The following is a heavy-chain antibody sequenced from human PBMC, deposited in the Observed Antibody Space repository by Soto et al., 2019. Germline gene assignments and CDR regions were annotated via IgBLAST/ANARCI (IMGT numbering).Heavy chain of an antibody. V-gene: IGHV1-18*01. Sequence: QVQLVQSGAEVKKPGGSVKVSCKASGYTFTHYGITWVRQAPGQGLEWMGWINSFSGDTNYPQKLQGRLTMTTDTSTNTVYMELRNLRSDDTAVYYCARDLHSGGKYWYFDIWGRGTLVTVSS. CDR1: GYTFTHYG. CDR3: ARDLHSGGKYWYFDI. CDR2: INSFSGDT. J-gene: IGHJ2*01. D-gene: IGHD2-15*01.